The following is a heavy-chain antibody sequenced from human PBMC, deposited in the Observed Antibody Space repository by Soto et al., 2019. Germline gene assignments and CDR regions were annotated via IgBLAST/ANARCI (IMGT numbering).Heavy chain of an antibody. Sequence: GGSLRLSCAASGFTFSSYCMHWVRQAPGKGLVWVSRINSDGTTTTYADSVKGRFTISRDNAKNTLYLQMNSLRDEDTAVYYCARDLRRNTIFGVVIIPSSYYYYGMDVWGQGTTVTVSS. V-gene: IGHV3-74*01. D-gene: IGHD3-3*01. CDR1: GFTFSSYC. CDR2: INSDGTTT. J-gene: IGHJ6*02. CDR3: ARDLRRNTIFGVVIIPSSYYYYGMDV.